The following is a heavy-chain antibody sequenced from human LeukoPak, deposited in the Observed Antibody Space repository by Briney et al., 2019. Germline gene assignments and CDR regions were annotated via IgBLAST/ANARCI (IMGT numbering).Heavy chain of an antibody. CDR1: GGSISSGGYY. CDR2: IYHSGSS. D-gene: IGHD1-14*01. J-gene: IGHJ3*02. CDR3: ASYPLYNLLLMEGGAFDI. V-gene: IGHV4-30-2*01. Sequence: SETLSLTCTVSGGSISSGGYYWSWIRQPPGKGLEWIGYIYHSGSSYYNPSLKSRATISVDRSKNQFSLKLSSVTAADTAVYYCASYPLYNLLLMEGGAFDIWGQGTMVTVSS.